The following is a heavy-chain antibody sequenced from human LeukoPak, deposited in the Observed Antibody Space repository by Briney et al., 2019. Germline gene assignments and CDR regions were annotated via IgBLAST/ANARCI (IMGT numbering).Heavy chain of an antibody. CDR3: AREHRIAHAFDI. V-gene: IGHV3-11*01. CDR1: GFTVSSNY. J-gene: IGHJ3*02. CDR2: ISSSGRTT. D-gene: IGHD6-13*01. Sequence: GGSLRLSCAASGFTVSSNYMTWVRQAPGKGLKWLSYISSSGRTTYYADSVKGRFTISRDNAKNSLYLQMNSLRAEDTAVYYCAREHRIAHAFDIWGQGTMVTVSS.